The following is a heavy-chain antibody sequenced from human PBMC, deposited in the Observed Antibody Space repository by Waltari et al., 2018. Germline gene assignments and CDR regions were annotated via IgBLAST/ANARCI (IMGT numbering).Heavy chain of an antibody. J-gene: IGHJ5*02. CDR1: GGTFSSYA. V-gene: IGHV1-69*01. Sequence: QVQLVQSGAEVKKPGSSVKVSCKASGGTFSSYAISWVRQAPGQGLEWIGGIIPIVGTANYAQKFQGRVTSTADESTSTAYMERSSLRSEDTAVYYCARDGLEIAAAGHGYWFDPWGQGTLVTVSS. D-gene: IGHD6-13*01. CDR3: ARDGLEIAAAGHGYWFDP. CDR2: IIPIVGTA.